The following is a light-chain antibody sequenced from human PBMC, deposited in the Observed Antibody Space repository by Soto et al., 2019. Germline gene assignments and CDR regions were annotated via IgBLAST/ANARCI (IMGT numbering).Light chain of an antibody. Sequence: AIQLTQSPSSLSASVGDRVTITCRASQGISSALAWYQQKPGKAPKLLISHASSLESGVPSRFSGSGSGTDFTLTIRSLQPEDFATYHCQQVNTYPTFGGGTKVEIK. CDR3: QQVNTYPT. CDR1: QGISSA. J-gene: IGKJ4*01. CDR2: HAS. V-gene: IGKV1-13*02.